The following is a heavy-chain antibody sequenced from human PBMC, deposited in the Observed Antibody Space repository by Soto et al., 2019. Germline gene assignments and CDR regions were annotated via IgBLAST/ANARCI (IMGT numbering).Heavy chain of an antibody. CDR1: GYTFTSYG. Sequence: QVQLVQSGAEVKKPGASVKVSCKASGYTFTSYGISWVRQAPGQGLEWMGWISAYNGNTNYAQKLQGRVTMTTDTXTXTXXMELRSLRSDDTAVYYCARDREITMVRGVLNWFDPWGQGTLVTVSS. CDR2: ISAYNGNT. CDR3: ARDREITMVRGVLNWFDP. D-gene: IGHD3-10*01. V-gene: IGHV1-18*01. J-gene: IGHJ5*02.